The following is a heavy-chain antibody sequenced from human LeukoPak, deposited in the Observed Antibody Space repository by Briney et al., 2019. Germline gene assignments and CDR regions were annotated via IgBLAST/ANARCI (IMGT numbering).Heavy chain of an antibody. V-gene: IGHV3-74*01. CDR2: INTDGSDT. J-gene: IGHJ4*02. CDR3: ARDESVTGPTTFDY. CDR1: GFTFSSYW. D-gene: IGHD6-19*01. Sequence: GGSLRLSCAASGFTFSSYWMHWVRQAPGKGLVWVSRINTDGSDTIYADSVKGRFTISRDNAKNTLFLQMNSLRAEDTAVYYCARDESVTGPTTFDYRGQGTLVTVSS.